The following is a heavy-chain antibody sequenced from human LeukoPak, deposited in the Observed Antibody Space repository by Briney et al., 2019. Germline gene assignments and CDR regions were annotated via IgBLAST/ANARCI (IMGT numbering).Heavy chain of an antibody. J-gene: IGHJ4*02. CDR1: GGSFSGYY. V-gene: IGHV4-34*01. Sequence: SETLSLTCAVYGGSFSGYYWSWIRQPPGKGLEWIGEINHSGSTNYNPSLKSRVTISVDTSKNQFSLKLSSVTAADTAVYYCARARPVLRFLEWKDHPVFDYWGQGTLVTVSS. D-gene: IGHD3-3*01. CDR2: INHSGST. CDR3: ARARPVLRFLEWKDHPVFDY.